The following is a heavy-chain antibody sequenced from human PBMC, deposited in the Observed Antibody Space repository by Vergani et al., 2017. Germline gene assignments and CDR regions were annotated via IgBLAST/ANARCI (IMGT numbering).Heavy chain of an antibody. Sequence: EVQLLESGGGLVQPGGSLRLSCAASGFTFSSYAMSWVRQAPGKGLEWVSAISGSGGSTYYADSVKGRFTITRDNSKNTLYLQMNSLRAEDAAVYYYAKDLYSSGWYDYWGQGTLVTVSS. CDR3: AKDLYSSGWYDY. J-gene: IGHJ4*02. CDR1: GFTFSSYA. CDR2: ISGSGGST. V-gene: IGHV3-23*01. D-gene: IGHD6-19*01.